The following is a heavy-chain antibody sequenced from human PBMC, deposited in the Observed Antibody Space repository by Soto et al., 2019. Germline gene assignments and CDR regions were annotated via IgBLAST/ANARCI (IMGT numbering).Heavy chain of an antibody. CDR3: AREATPYGRGSFDY. CDR2: IYHSGST. Sequence: SETLSLTCAVSGGSIISSNWWSWVRQPPGKGLEWIGEIYHSGSTNYNPSLKSRVTISVDKSKNQFSLKLSSVTAADTAVYYCAREATPYGRGSFDYWGQGTLVSVSS. D-gene: IGHD4-17*01. J-gene: IGHJ4*02. V-gene: IGHV4-4*02. CDR1: GGSIISSNW.